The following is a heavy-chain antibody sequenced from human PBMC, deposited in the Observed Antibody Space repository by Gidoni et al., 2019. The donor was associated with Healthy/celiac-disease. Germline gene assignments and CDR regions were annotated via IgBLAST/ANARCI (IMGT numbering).Heavy chain of an antibody. CDR3: ARETVTTFSRAFDI. CDR2: IYHSGST. V-gene: IGHV4-38-2*02. D-gene: IGHD4-17*01. Sequence: QVQLQESGPGLVKPSETLSLTCAVSGYSISSGYYWGWIRQPPGKGLEWIGSIYHSGSTYYNPSLKSRVTISVDTSKNQFSLKLSSVTAADTAVYYCARETVTTFSRAFDIWGQGTMVTVSS. CDR1: GYSISSGYY. J-gene: IGHJ3*02.